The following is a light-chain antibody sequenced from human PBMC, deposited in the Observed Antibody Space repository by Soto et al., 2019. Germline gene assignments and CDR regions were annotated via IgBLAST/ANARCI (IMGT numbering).Light chain of an antibody. CDR2: DAS. CDR1: QSVDFQ. CDR3: RQRRSWPRT. Sequence: EIVLTQSPVTLSLSPGERATLSCRASQSVDFQLAWYQQKPGQAPRLLISDASNRATGIPARFSGSGSGTDFTLIISSLEPEDFAVYYCRQRRSWPRTFGQGTKLEIK. J-gene: IGKJ2*01. V-gene: IGKV3-11*01.